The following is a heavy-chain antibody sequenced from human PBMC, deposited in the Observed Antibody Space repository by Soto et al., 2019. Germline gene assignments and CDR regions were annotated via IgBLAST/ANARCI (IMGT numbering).Heavy chain of an antibody. CDR2: IIPIFVTA. Sequence: QVQLVQSGAEVKKPGSSVKVSCKASGGTFSSYSINWVRQAPGQGLEWMGEIIPIFVTANYAQKFQGRVKIPADESTSTAYVELSSLRSEDRAVYYCARDGGRHSGGIDYCGQGTLVTVSS. D-gene: IGHD1-26*01. CDR1: GGTFSSYS. V-gene: IGHV1-69*01. CDR3: ARDGGRHSGGIDY. J-gene: IGHJ4*02.